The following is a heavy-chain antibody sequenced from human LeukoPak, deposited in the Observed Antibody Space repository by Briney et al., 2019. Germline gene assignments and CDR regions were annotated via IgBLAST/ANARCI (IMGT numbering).Heavy chain of an antibody. CDR2: ISGSDAAT. J-gene: IGHJ3*01. V-gene: IGHV3-23*01. CDR3: AKDPDSSGCT. CDR1: GFTLRNYI. D-gene: IGHD3-22*01. Sequence: GGSLRLSCAASGFTLRNYIMSWVRQAPGKGLEWVSTISGSDAATYYADSVKGRFTISRDNSKNTLYLQMNSLRAEDTAVYYCAKDPDSSGCTWGQGTMVTVSS.